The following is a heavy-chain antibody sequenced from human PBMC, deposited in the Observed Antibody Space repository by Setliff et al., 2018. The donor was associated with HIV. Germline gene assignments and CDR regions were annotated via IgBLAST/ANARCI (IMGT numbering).Heavy chain of an antibody. Sequence: GASVKVSCKASGGTFSSYVISWVRQAPGQGLEWMGGIIPIFGTANYAQKFQGRVTITADESTSTAYMELSSLRSDDTAVYYCARGARDGYNYGGYYYYYYYMDVWGKGTTVTVSS. CDR1: GGTFSSYV. J-gene: IGHJ6*03. CDR2: IIPIFGTA. V-gene: IGHV1-69*13. CDR3: ARGARDGYNYGGYYYYYYYMDV. D-gene: IGHD5-12*01.